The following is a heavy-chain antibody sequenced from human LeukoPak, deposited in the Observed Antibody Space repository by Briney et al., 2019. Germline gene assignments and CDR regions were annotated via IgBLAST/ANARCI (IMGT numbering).Heavy chain of an antibody. CDR1: GITFSSYA. Sequence: GGSLRLSCSASGITFSSYAIHWVRQAPGQGLEYVSAIGSNGASIYYADSVKGRFILSRDNSKNTLYLQMNSLRDEDSAVYYCVKHSGSAFDRRGPGFDYWGQGTLVTVSS. D-gene: IGHD1-26*01. J-gene: IGHJ4*02. CDR3: VKHSGSAFDRRGPGFDY. CDR2: IGSNGASI. V-gene: IGHV3-64D*09.